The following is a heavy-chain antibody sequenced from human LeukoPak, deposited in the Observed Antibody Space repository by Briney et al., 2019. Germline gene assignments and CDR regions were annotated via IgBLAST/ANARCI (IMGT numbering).Heavy chain of an antibody. D-gene: IGHD5-12*01. Sequence: ASVKVSCKASGYTFTSYDINWVRQATGQGLEWMGWMNPNSGNTGYAQKFQGRVTITRNTSISTAYMELSSLRSEDTAVYYCARAQDSYSGYENWGQGTLVTVSS. CDR2: MNPNSGNT. CDR1: GYTFTSYD. CDR3: ARAQDSYSGYEN. J-gene: IGHJ4*02. V-gene: IGHV1-8*03.